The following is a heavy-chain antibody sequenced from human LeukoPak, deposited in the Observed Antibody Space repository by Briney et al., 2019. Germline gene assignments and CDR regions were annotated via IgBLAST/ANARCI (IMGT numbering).Heavy chain of an antibody. CDR2: TSYDGSNK. CDR3: AKDRVGAIDDAFDI. V-gene: IGHV3-30*18. D-gene: IGHD1-26*01. J-gene: IGHJ3*02. Sequence: GGSLRLSCAASGFTFSSYWMHWVRQAPGKGLEWVAVTSYDGSNKYYADSVEGRFTISRDNSKNTLYLQMNSLRAEDTAVYYCAKDRVGAIDDAFDIWGQGTMVTVSS. CDR1: GFTFSSYW.